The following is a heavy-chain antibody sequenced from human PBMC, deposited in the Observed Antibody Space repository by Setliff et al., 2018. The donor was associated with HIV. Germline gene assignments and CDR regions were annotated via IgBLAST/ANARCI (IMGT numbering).Heavy chain of an antibody. CDR2: IYTSGST. CDR1: GGSISSYY. J-gene: IGHJ6*03. V-gene: IGHV4-4*07. Sequence: SETLSLTCTVSGGSISSYYWSWIRQPAGKGLEWIGRIYTSGSTNYNPSLKSRVTMSVDTSKNQFSLKLSSVTAADTAVYYCARGVLLREVMFYYYMDVWGKGTTVTVSS. D-gene: IGHD3-10*01. CDR3: ARGVLLREVMFYYYMDV.